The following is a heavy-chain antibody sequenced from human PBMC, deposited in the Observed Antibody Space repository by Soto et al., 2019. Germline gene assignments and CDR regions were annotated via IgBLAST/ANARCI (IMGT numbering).Heavy chain of an antibody. CDR1: GFTFSSYG. CDR2: IWYDGSNK. V-gene: IGHV3-33*01. J-gene: IGHJ3*02. D-gene: IGHD2-15*01. CDR3: ARDHPYCSGGSCYPYAFDI. Sequence: GGSLRLSCAASGFTFSSYGMHWVRQAPGKGLEWVAVIWYDGSNKYYADSVKGRFTISRDNSKNTLYLQMNSLRAEDTAVYYCARDHPYCSGGSCYPYAFDIWGQGTMVTVSS.